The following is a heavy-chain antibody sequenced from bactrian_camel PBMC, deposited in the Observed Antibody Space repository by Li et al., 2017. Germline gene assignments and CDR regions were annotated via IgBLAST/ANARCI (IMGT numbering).Heavy chain of an antibody. CDR2: TGTGGDRT. CDR3: AADPAKSHVCQWWVIAGSVTPSY. J-gene: IGHJ4*01. Sequence: VQLVESGGGSVQPGGSLRLSCGASGYTYSSNCMGWFRQAPGKEREGVAFTGTGGDRTYYADSVKGRFTISQEYAKNTMYLQMNSLKPEDTAMYYCAADPAKSHVCQWWVIAGSVTPSYWGQGTQVTVSS. CDR1: GYTYSSNC. D-gene: IGHD2*01. V-gene: IGHV3S40*01.